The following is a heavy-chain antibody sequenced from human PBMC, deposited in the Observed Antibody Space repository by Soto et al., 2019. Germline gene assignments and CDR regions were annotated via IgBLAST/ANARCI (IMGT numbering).Heavy chain of an antibody. D-gene: IGHD3-16*01. J-gene: IGHJ4*02. CDR1: GFSLSTSGVG. V-gene: IGHV2-5*02. CDR2: IYWDDDK. CDR3: AHRITAAGGRHY. Sequence: QITLKESGPTLVKPTQTLTLTCTFSGFSLSTSGVGVGWIRQPPGKALEWLALIYWDDDKRYSTPSLKSRLTITKDPSKNQVVLTMTNVNPEDTATYYCAHRITAAGGRHYWGQGTLVTVSS.